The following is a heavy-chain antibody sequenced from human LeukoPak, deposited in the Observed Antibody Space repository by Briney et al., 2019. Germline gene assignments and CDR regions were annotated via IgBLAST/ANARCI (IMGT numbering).Heavy chain of an antibody. CDR3: AKGATLGLRGVYFDY. CDR1: GFKFSSYS. D-gene: IGHD5/OR15-5a*01. J-gene: IGHJ4*02. V-gene: IGHV3-21*04. CDR2: ISSSSSYI. Sequence: PGGSLRLSCAASGFKFSSYSMKWVGQAPGKGLEGVSFISSSSSYIYYADSLKGRFTISRDNSKNTLYLQMNSLRAEDTAVYHCAKGATLGLRGVYFDYWGQGTLVTVSS.